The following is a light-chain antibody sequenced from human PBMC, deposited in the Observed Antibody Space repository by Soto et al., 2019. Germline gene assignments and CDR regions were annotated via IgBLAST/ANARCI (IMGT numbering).Light chain of an antibody. CDR2: IDN. CDR1: SSNIGSNT. Sequence: QSVLTQPPSASGTPGQRVTISCSGGSSNIGSNTVNWYQQLPGTAPKLFIYIDNQQPSGVPDRFSGSKSGTSASLAISGLQSDDEAEYYCAAWDDSLNGPVFGGGTQLTVL. J-gene: IGLJ2*01. V-gene: IGLV1-44*01. CDR3: AAWDDSLNGPV.